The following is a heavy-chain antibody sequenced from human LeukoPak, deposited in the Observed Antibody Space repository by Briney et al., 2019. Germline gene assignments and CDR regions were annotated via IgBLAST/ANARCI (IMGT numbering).Heavy chain of an antibody. D-gene: IGHD1-26*01. Sequence: PGGSLRLSCAASGFTFISYSMNWVRQAPGKGLEWVSSISSSSSYIYYADSVKGRFTISRDNAKNSLYLQMNSLRAEDTAVYYCARDHPKVMVEATSASDYWGQGTLVTVSS. V-gene: IGHV3-21*01. J-gene: IGHJ4*02. CDR1: GFTFISYS. CDR2: ISSSSSYI. CDR3: ARDHPKVMVEATSASDY.